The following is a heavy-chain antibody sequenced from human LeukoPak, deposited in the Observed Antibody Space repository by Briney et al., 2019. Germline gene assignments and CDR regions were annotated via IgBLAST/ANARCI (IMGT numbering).Heavy chain of an antibody. Sequence: SETLSLTCTVSGGSINSYYWSWLRQPPGKGLEWIGYIYYTGSTNYNPSLKSRVSISVDTSKNQFSLRLSSVTAADTAVYYCAREPMVRGVYPVLYMDVWGKGTTITVSS. J-gene: IGHJ6*03. CDR3: AREPMVRGVYPVLYMDV. V-gene: IGHV4-59*01. D-gene: IGHD3-10*01. CDR2: IYYTGST. CDR1: GGSINSYY.